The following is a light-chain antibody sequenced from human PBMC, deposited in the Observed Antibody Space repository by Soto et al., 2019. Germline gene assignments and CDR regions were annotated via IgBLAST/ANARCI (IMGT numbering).Light chain of an antibody. CDR2: DAS. CDR1: QNINNW. J-gene: IGKJ1*01. V-gene: IGKV1-5*01. CDR3: QLMRT. Sequence: DIQMTQSPSTLSASIGDRVTITCRASQNINNWIAWYQQKPGKAPKFLIYDASTLESGVPSRFSGSGFGTEFTLTFSSLQAYDFGSYYCQLMRTCGQGPKVEMK.